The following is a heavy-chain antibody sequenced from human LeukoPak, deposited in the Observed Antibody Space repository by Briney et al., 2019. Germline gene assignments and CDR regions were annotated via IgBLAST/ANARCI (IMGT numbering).Heavy chain of an antibody. CDR3: ARLEWDWGNWFDP. J-gene: IGHJ5*02. CDR1: GYTFTSYG. Sequence: ASVKVSCKASGYTFTSYGISWVRQAPGQGLEWMGWISAYNGNTNYAQKLQGRVTMTTDTSTSTAYVELRSLRSDDTAVYYCARLEWDWGNWFDPWGQGTLVTVSS. CDR2: ISAYNGNT. V-gene: IGHV1-18*01. D-gene: IGHD1-26*01.